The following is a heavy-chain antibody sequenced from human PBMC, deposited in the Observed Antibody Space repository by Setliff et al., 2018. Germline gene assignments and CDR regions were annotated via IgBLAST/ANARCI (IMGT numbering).Heavy chain of an antibody. CDR2: ISAYNGKT. CDR3: LRLVRYCTKIACQATSGDEV. CDR1: GYTFTNYH. D-gene: IGHD2-8*01. V-gene: IGHV1-18*04. J-gene: IGHJ4*02. Sequence: ASVKVSCKASGYTFTNYHMHWVRQAPGQGLEWVGWISAYNGKTYFAQKFQDRITLTTDTSTNTGYLELRGLRSDDTAVYYCLRLVRYCTKIACQATSGDEVWGLGTLVTVSS.